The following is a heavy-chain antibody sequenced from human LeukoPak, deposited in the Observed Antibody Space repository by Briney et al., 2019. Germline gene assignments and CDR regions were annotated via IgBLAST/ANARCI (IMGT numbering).Heavy chain of an antibody. CDR3: ARSYDTNFDY. Sequence: TSETLSLTCTVSGGSISSSSHYWGWIRQPPGKGLEWIGSMYYSGSTYYNPSLKSRVTISVDTSKNQFSLKLSSVTAADTAVYYCARSYDTNFDYWGQGTLVTVSS. CDR1: GGSISSSSHY. J-gene: IGHJ4*02. V-gene: IGHV4-39*01. CDR2: MYYSGST. D-gene: IGHD3-3*01.